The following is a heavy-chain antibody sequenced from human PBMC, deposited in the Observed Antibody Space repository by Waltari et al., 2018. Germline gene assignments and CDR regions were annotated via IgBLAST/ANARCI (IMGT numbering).Heavy chain of an antibody. Sequence: VQLVESGGGLIQPGGSLRLSCAASWFTLSRNYICWVRQAPGKGLAWVSVIYSGGSTYYAESEKGRFTISRDNCKNTLYRQMNSRRAEDTAVDYCARDGTYYDFWSGYMGAAFDIWGQGTMVTVAS. J-gene: IGHJ3*02. D-gene: IGHD3-3*01. V-gene: IGHV3-53*01. CDR1: WFTLSRNY. CDR3: ARDGTYYDFWSGYMGAAFDI. CDR2: IYSGGST.